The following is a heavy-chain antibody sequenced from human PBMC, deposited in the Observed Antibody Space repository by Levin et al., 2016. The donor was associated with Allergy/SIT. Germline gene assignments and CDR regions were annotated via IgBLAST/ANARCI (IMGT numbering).Heavy chain of an antibody. Sequence: KVSCKGSGNTFTTYWIAWVRQMPGKGLEWMGIIYPDDSDTRYSPSFQGQVTISADKSISTAYLQWSSLEASDTAMYYCARKENDYGDYEGYYGMDVWGQGTTVTVSS. D-gene: IGHD4-17*01. V-gene: IGHV5-51*01. CDR1: GNTFTTYW. CDR2: IYPDDSDT. J-gene: IGHJ6*02. CDR3: ARKENDYGDYEGYYGMDV.